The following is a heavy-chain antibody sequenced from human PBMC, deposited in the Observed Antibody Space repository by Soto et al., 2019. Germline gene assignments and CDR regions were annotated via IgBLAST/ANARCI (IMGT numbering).Heavy chain of an antibody. CDR1: GGSVSSGSYY. J-gene: IGHJ6*02. CDR3: ARNARIQLWSYYYYYGMDV. Sequence: SETLSLTCTVSGGSVSSGSYYWSWIRQPPGKRLEWIGYIYYSGSTNYNPSLKSRVTISVDTSKNQFSLKLSSVTAADTAVYYCARNARIQLWSYYYYYGMDVWGQGTTVTVSS. CDR2: IYYSGST. D-gene: IGHD5-18*01. V-gene: IGHV4-61*01.